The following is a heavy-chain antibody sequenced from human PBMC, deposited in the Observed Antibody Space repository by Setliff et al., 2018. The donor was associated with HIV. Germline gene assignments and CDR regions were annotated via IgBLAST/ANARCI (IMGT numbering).Heavy chain of an antibody. CDR3: AIDHVTNIAESGYGYTRIDP. CDR1: GGSIISEISW. V-gene: IGHV4-61*09. Sequence: PSETLSLTCTVSGGSIISEISWWAWIRQPAGKGPEWHGQIYMRGGADYNPSLEGRVTISLDTSKNQFSLKLTSVTAADTAVYYCAIDHVTNIAESGYGYTRIDPWGPGISVTVSS. D-gene: IGHD5-18*01. J-gene: IGHJ5*02. CDR2: IYMRGGA.